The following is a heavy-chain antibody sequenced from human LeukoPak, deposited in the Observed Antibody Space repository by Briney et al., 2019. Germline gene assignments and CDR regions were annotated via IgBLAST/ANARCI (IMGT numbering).Heavy chain of an antibody. D-gene: IGHD3-16*02. V-gene: IGHV1-69*13. CDR3: ATRLMITFGGVIAPTYNWFDP. Sequence: SVKVSCKASGGTFSSYAISWVRQAPGQGLEWMEGIIPIFGTANYAQKFQGRVTITADESTSTAYVELSSLRSEDTAVYYCATRLMITFGGVIAPTYNWFDPWGQGTLVTVSS. J-gene: IGHJ5*02. CDR2: IIPIFGTA. CDR1: GGTFSSYA.